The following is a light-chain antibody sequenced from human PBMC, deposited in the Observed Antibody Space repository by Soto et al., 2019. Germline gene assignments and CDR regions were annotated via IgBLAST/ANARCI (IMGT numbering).Light chain of an antibody. CDR1: SSDVGSYNL. Sequence: QSALTQHASVSGSPGQSITISCTGTSSDVGSYNLVSWYQQHPGKAPKLMIYEGSKRPSGVSNRFSGSKSGNTASLTISGLQAEDEADYYCCSYAGSSTSHVVFGGGTQLTVL. CDR2: EGS. V-gene: IGLV2-23*01. CDR3: CSYAGSSTSHVV. J-gene: IGLJ2*01.